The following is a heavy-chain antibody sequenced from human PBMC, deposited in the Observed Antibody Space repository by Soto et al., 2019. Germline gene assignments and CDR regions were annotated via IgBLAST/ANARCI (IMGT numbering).Heavy chain of an antibody. J-gene: IGHJ4*02. V-gene: IGHV3-48*03. D-gene: IGHD2-2*01. CDR3: AREACSSTSCYKFDY. Sequence: LRLSCAASGFTFSSYEMNWVRQSPGKGLEWVSYISSSGSTIYYADSVKGRFTISRDNAKNSLYLQMNSLRAEDTAVHYCAREACSSTSCYKFDYWGQGTLVTVSS. CDR1: GFTFSSYE. CDR2: ISSSGSTI.